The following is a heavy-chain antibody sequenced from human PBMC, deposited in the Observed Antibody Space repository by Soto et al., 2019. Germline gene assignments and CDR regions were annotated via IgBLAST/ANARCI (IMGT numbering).Heavy chain of an antibody. CDR3: AQDSGSGGYSDWFDP. CDR1: GFTFSSYA. D-gene: IGHD2-15*01. J-gene: IGHJ5*02. Sequence: EVQLLESGGNLVQPGGSLRLSCAASGFTFSSYAMSWVRQAPGKGLDWVSTIGYSGATTYYADSVKGRFTVSRDNSKNTLYLQMKSLRADDTAVYYCAQDSGSGGYSDWFDPWGQGNLVTVSS. V-gene: IGHV3-23*01. CDR2: IGYSGATT.